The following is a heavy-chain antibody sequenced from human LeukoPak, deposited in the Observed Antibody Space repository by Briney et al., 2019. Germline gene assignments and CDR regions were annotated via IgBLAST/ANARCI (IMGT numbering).Heavy chain of an antibody. D-gene: IGHD1-26*01. CDR1: GYSISSGYY. Sequence: SETLSLTCTVSGYSISSGYYWGWIRQPPGKGLEWIGSIYHSGSTYYNPSLKSRVTISVDTSKNQFSLKLSSVTAADTAVYYCARDLEVGATLYWGQGIRVTVSS. CDR3: ARDLEVGATLY. CDR2: IYHSGST. J-gene: IGHJ4*02. V-gene: IGHV4-38-2*02.